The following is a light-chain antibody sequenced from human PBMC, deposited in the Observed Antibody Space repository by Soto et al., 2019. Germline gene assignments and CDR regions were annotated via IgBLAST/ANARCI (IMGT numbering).Light chain of an antibody. CDR2: DAS. V-gene: IGKV1-33*01. CDR1: QNINNY. J-gene: IGKJ5*01. CDR3: QQYENLPT. Sequence: DIQMTQSPSSLCASVGDGVSITCQASQNINNYLNWYQQKPGRAPKLLIYDASNLEAGVPSRFRGSGSGTDFTFTISRLQPEDIATYYCQQYENLPTFGQGTRLEI.